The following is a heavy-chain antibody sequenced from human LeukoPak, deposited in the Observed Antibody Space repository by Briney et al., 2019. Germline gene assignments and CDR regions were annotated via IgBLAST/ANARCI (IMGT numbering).Heavy chain of an antibody. Sequence: SETLSLTCTVSGGSISSYYWSWIRQPAGKGLEWIGRIYTSGSTNYNPSLKSRVTMSVDTSKNQFSLKLSSATAADTAVYYCAGTDNYYYYYYMDVWGKGTTVTVSS. J-gene: IGHJ6*03. CDR3: AGTDNYYYYYYMDV. V-gene: IGHV4-4*07. CDR2: IYTSGST. CDR1: GGSISSYY. D-gene: IGHD1-1*01.